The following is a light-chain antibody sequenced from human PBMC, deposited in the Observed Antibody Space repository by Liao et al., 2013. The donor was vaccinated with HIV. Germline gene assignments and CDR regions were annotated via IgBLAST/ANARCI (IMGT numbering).Light chain of an antibody. J-gene: IGLJ3*02. CDR2: KDS. Sequence: SYELTQPPSVSVSPGQTARITCSGDALPKEYAYWYQQKPGQAPVLVIYKDSERPSGIPERFSGSNSGTTVTLTISGVQAEDEADYYCQSTDSNDTVFGGGTEADRP. CDR3: QSTDSNDTV. V-gene: IGLV3-25*03. CDR1: ALPKEY.